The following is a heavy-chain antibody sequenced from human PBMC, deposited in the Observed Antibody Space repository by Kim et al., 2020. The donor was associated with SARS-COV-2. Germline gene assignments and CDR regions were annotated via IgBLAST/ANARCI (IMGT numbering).Heavy chain of an antibody. D-gene: IGHD5-18*01. CDR1: GGSISSYY. CDR3: ARIGTAMVTPYYYYYYGMDV. Sequence: SETLSLTCTVSGGSISSYYWSWIRQPAGKGLEWIGRIYTSGSTNYNPSLKSRVTMSVDTSKNQFSLKLSSVTAADTAVYYCARIGTAMVTPYYYYYYGMDVWGQGTTVTVSS. CDR2: IYTSGST. V-gene: IGHV4-4*07. J-gene: IGHJ6*02.